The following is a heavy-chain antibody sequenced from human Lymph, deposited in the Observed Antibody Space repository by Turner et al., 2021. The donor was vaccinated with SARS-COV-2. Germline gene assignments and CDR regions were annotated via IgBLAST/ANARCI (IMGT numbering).Heavy chain of an antibody. CDR2: ISVSGSSA. J-gene: IGHJ4*02. V-gene: IGHV3-23*01. Sequence: EVQLLESGGGLVQPGGSLRLACAASGFTFSSYAMSWVRQAPGKGLEWVSSISVSGSSAYYEDSVKGRFTISRDNSKNTLYLQMNSLRAEDTAVYYCAKRKYQLLAGDFDYWGQGTLVTVSS. D-gene: IGHD2-2*01. CDR3: AKRKYQLLAGDFDY. CDR1: GFTFSSYA.